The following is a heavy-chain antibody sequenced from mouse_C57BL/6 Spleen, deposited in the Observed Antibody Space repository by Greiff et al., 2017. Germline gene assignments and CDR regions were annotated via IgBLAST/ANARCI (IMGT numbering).Heavy chain of an antibody. Sequence: VQLVESGPELVKPGASVKISCKASGYAFSSSWMNWVKQRPGKGLEWIGRIYPGDGDTNYNGKFKGKATLTADKSSSTAYMQLSSLTSEDSAVYFCARDSSGYAAYWGQGTLVTVSA. CDR2: IYPGDGDT. CDR3: ARDSSGYAAY. D-gene: IGHD3-2*02. CDR1: GYAFSSSW. V-gene: IGHV1-82*01. J-gene: IGHJ3*01.